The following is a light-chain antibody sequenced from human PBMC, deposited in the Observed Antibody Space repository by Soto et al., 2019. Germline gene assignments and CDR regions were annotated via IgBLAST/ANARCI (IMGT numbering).Light chain of an antibody. CDR3: QQRSKMPLT. CDR2: GAS. J-gene: IGKJ1*01. V-gene: IGKV3D-20*02. Sequence: EIVLTQSPGTLSLSPGERATLSCRASQSVAGTALAWYQQKPGQAPRLLIYGASNRATGIPDRFSGSGSGTDFTLTISSLEPEDFAIYYCQQRSKMPLTFGHGTKVDIK. CDR1: QSVAGTA.